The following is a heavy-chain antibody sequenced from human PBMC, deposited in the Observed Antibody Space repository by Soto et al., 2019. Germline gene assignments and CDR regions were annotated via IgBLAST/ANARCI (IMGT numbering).Heavy chain of an antibody. J-gene: IGHJ6*02. V-gene: IGHV1-46*01. CDR2: INPSGGST. Sequence: ASVKVSCKASGGTFSSYAISWVRQAPGQGLEWMGGINPSGGSTSYAQKFQGRVTTTRDTSTSTVYMELSSLRSEDTAVYYCARDHTHEELLWFGEPTQELYYYYYGMDVWGQGTTVTVSS. D-gene: IGHD3-10*01. CDR3: ARDHTHEELLWFGEPTQELYYYYYGMDV. CDR1: GGTFSSYA.